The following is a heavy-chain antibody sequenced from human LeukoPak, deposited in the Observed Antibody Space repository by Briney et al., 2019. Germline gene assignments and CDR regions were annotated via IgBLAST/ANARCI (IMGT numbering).Heavy chain of an antibody. CDR3: ARMNYVSSGWGAPFDD. J-gene: IGHJ4*02. D-gene: IGHD1-7*01. Sequence: GGSLRLSCAASGFTFDDYGMSWVRQAPGKGLEWVSGINWNGGSTGYAASVRGRFTISRDNAKSSLYLQVNSLRAEDTAVYYCARMNYVSSGWGAPFDDWGQGTLVTVSS. V-gene: IGHV3-20*04. CDR2: INWNGGST. CDR1: GFTFDDYG.